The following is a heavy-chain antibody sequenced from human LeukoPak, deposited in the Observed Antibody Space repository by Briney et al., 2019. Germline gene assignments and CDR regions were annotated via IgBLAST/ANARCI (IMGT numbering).Heavy chain of an antibody. CDR2: IYYSGST. CDR1: GGSISTSNYY. J-gene: IGHJ4*02. V-gene: IGHV4-39*07. CDR3: ARDRGPDCSGGSCWDY. D-gene: IGHD2-15*01. Sequence: SETLSLTCTVSGGSISTSNYYWGWIRQPPGKGLEWIGSIYYSGSTYYNPSLKSRVTISVDTSKNQFSLSLSSVTAADTAVYYCARDRGPDCSGGSCWDYWGQGTLVTVSS.